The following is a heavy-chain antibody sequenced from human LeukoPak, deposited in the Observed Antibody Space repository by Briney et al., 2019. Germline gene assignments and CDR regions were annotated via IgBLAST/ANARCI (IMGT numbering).Heavy chain of an antibody. CDR3: ARNYGDYMANNWFDP. D-gene: IGHD4-17*01. CDR1: GGSISSGGYY. J-gene: IGHJ5*02. Sequence: SQTLSLTCTVSGGSISSGGYYWSWIRQPPGKGLEWIGYIYHSGSTYYNPSLKSRVTISVDRSKNQFSLKLSSVTAADTAVYYCARNYGDYMANNWFDPWGQGTLATVSS. CDR2: IYHSGST. V-gene: IGHV4-30-2*01.